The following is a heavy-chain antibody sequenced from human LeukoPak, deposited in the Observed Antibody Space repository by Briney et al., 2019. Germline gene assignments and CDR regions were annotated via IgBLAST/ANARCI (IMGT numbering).Heavy chain of an antibody. CDR1: GFTFSSYT. Sequence: GGSLRLSCVASGFTFSSYTLSWVRQGPGKGLEWVSSISSSSHIYYADSVKGRFTISRDNARNSVYLQTNSLRAEDTAVYYCVRAYDHFWSAYYRDYGMDVWGQGTAVTVS. J-gene: IGHJ6*02. CDR2: ISSSSHI. D-gene: IGHD3-3*01. V-gene: IGHV3-21*01. CDR3: VRAYDHFWSAYYRDYGMDV.